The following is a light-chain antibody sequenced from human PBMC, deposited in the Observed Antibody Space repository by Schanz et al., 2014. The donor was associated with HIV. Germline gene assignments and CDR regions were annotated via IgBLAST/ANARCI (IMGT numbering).Light chain of an antibody. CDR3: QQYNSYSYT. V-gene: IGKV1-39*01. CDR1: QSISSY. J-gene: IGKJ2*01. Sequence: DIQMTQSPSSLSSSVGDRVTITCRASQSISSYLNWYQQKPGKAPKLLIYAASSLQSGVPSRFSGSGSGTDFTLTISSLQPDDFATYYCQQYNSYSYTFGQGTKLDIQ. CDR2: AAS.